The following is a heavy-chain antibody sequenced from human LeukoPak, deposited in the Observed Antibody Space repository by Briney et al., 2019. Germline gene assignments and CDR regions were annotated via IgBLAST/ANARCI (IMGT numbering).Heavy chain of an antibody. CDR1: GFTSSRYE. D-gene: IGHD2/OR15-2a*01. Sequence: PGGSLRLSCVVSGFTSSRYEMHWVRQAPGKGLEWVSYTARSGGDIHYAPSVRGRFTISSDTAENSVFLQMNNLRAEDTAVYYCARGRILGLDSFYDLWGQGTLVTLSS. CDR2: TARSGGDI. J-gene: IGHJ5*02. V-gene: IGHV3-48*03. CDR3: ARGRILGLDSFYDL.